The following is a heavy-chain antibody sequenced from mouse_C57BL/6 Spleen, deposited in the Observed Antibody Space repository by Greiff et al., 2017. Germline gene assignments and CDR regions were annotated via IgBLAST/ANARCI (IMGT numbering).Heavy chain of an antibody. CDR1: GYTFTSYW. CDR3: ARGNYSNYGYAMDY. J-gene: IGHJ4*01. V-gene: IGHV1-52*01. Sequence: QVQLQQPGAELVRPWSSVKLSCKASGYTFTSYWMHWVKQRPIQGLEWIGNIDPSDSETHYNQKFKDKATLTVDKSSSTAYMQLSSLTSEDSAVYYCARGNYSNYGYAMDYWGQGTSVTVSS. CDR2: IDPSDSET. D-gene: IGHD2-5*01.